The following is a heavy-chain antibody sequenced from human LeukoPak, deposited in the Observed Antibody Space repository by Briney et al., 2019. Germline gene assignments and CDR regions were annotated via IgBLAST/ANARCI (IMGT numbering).Heavy chain of an antibody. J-gene: IGHJ4*02. CDR1: GGSISSSSYY. V-gene: IGHV4-39*01. CDR2: IYYSGST. D-gene: IGHD3-3*01. CDR3: ARLGMVDFWSGYVFDY. Sequence: PSETLSLTCTVSGGSISSSSYYWGWIRQPPGKGLEWIGSIYYSGSTYYNPSLKSRVTISVDTSKNQFSLKLSSVTAADTAVYYCARLGMVDFWSGYVFDYWGQGTLVTVSS.